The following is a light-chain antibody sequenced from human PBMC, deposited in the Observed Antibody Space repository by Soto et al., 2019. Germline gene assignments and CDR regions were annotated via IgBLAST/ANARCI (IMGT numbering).Light chain of an antibody. V-gene: IGKV3-15*01. CDR1: QSVNSN. CDR2: EAS. Sequence: EIVMTQSPATLSVSPGERATLSCRASQSVNSNLAWYHQRPGQAPRLLIYEASTRATGIPARFSGSGSGTEFTLTISSLQSEDFAVYYCQQYNKSPRTFGGGTKVEIK. J-gene: IGKJ4*01. CDR3: QQYNKSPRT.